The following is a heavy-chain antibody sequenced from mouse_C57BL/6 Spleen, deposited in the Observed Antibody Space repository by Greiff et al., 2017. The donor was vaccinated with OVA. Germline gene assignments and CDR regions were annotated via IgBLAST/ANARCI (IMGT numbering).Heavy chain of an antibody. CDR2: ISYDGSN. J-gene: IGHJ3*01. V-gene: IGHV3-6*01. CDR1: GYSITSGYY. Sequence: EVQLVESGPGLVKPSQSLSLTCSVTGYSITSGYYWNWIRQFPGNKLEWMGYISYDGSNNYNPSLKNRISITRDTSKNQFFLKLNSVTTEDTATYYWARDSDYYEGFAYWGQGTLVTVSA. CDR3: ARDSDYYEGFAY. D-gene: IGHD1-1*01.